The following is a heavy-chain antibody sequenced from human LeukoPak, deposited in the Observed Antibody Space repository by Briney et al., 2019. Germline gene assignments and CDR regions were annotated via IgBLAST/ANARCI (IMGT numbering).Heavy chain of an antibody. V-gene: IGHV4-30-2*01. CDR1: GGSISSGGYS. J-gene: IGHJ4*02. CDR2: IYHSGST. CDR3: ARAMVAASWRYFDY. D-gene: IGHD2-15*01. Sequence: SQTLSLTCAVSGGSISSGGYSWSWIRQPPGKGLEWIGYIYHSGSTNYNPSLKSRVTISVDKSKNQFSLKLSSVTAADTAVYYCARAMVAASWRYFDYWGQGTLVTVSS.